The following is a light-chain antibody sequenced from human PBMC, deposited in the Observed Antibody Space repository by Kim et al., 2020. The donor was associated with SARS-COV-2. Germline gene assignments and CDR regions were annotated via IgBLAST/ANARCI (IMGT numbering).Light chain of an antibody. CDR1: TSYVGVYNY. J-gene: IGLJ1*01. CDR2: DVS. CDR3: SSYTSSDTLV. V-gene: IGLV2-14*03. Sequence: GQSITIYCTGTTSYVGVYNYVSWYQQHPGKAPKLMIYDVSNRPSGVSNRFSGSKSGNTASLTISRLQAEDEADYYCSSYTSSDTLVFGTGTKVTVL.